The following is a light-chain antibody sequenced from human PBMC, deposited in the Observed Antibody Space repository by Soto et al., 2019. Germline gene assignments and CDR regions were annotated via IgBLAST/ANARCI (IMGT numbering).Light chain of an antibody. Sequence: EIVLTQSPGTLSLSPGERATLSCRASQSVSSSYLAWYQQKPGQAPRLLIYGASSRATGIPDRFSGSGSGTDFTLIISRLEPEDFAVYYCQQYGSSITFGQGTRLEIK. CDR2: GAS. CDR3: QQYGSSIT. J-gene: IGKJ5*01. V-gene: IGKV3-20*01. CDR1: QSVSSSY.